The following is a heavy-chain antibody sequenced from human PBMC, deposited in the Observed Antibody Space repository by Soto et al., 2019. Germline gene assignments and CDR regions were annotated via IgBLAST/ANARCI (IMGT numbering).Heavy chain of an antibody. CDR3: AKDKGYCSSTSCYRGYYYGMDV. V-gene: IGHV3-21*04. Sequence: PGGSLRLSCAASGFTFSSYSMNWVRQAPWKGLEWVSSISSSSSYTYYADSMKGRFTISRDNSKNSLYLQMNSLRAEDTAVYYCAKDKGYCSSTSCYRGYYYGMDVWGQGTTVTVSS. D-gene: IGHD2-2*01. CDR2: ISSSSSYT. J-gene: IGHJ6*02. CDR1: GFTFSSYS.